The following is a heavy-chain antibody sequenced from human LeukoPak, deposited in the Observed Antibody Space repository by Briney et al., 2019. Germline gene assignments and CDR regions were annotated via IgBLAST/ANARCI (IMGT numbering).Heavy chain of an antibody. D-gene: IGHD3-10*01. CDR2: INHSGST. CDR1: GGSFSGYY. V-gene: IGHV4-34*01. J-gene: IGHJ4*02. CDR3: ARGVYYYGSGSYYY. Sequence: SETLSLTCAVSGGSFSGYYWSWIRQPPGKGLEWIGEINHSGSTNYNPSLKSRVTISVDTSKNQFSLKLSSVTAADTAVYYCARGVYYYGSGSYYYWGQGTLVTVSS.